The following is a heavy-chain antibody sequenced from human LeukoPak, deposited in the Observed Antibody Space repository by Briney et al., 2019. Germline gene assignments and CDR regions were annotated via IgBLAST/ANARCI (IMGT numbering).Heavy chain of an antibody. CDR3: ARGSYDSGLDYYYYMDV. J-gene: IGHJ6*03. CDR2: IYHSGST. V-gene: IGHV4-30-2*01. CDR1: GGSISSGGYY. D-gene: IGHD3-3*01. Sequence: PSETLSLTCTVSGGSISSGGYYWSWIRQPPGKGLERIGYIYHSGSTYYNPSLKSRVTISVDRSKNQFSLKLSSVTAADTAVYYCARGSYDSGLDYYYYMDVWGKGTTVTVSS.